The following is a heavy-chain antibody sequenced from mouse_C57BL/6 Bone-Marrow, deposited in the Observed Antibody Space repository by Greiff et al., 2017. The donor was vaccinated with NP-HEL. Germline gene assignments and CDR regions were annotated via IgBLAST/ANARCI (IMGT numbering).Heavy chain of an antibody. Sequence: VKLVESGAELVRPGASVTLSCKASGYTFTDYEMHWVKQTPVHGLEWIGAIDPETGGTAYNQKFKGKAILTADKSSSTAYMELRSLTSEDSAVYYCQGYFDVWGTGTTVTVSS. CDR2: IDPETGGT. J-gene: IGHJ1*03. V-gene: IGHV1-15*01. CDR1: GYTFTDYE. CDR3: QGYFDV.